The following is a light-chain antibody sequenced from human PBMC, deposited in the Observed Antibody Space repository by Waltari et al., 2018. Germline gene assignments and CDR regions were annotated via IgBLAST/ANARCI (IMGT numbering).Light chain of an antibody. V-gene: IGLV2-14*01. CDR1: SSDAGGYNY. J-gene: IGLJ3*02. CDR2: HVS. CDR3: NSYTSSSTWV. Sequence: SALTQPASVSGSPGQSLTISCTGTSSDAGGYNYVSWYQQHLGKAPKLMIFHVSKRPSGVSNRFSGSKAGGTASLTSSGRQAEDVADFYCNSYTSSSTWVFGGGTKLTVL.